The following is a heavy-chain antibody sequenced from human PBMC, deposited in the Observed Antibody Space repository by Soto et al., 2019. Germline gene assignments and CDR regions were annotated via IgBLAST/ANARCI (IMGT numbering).Heavy chain of an antibody. CDR1: GGSVSSGSYY. CDR3: ARDLVDSGDGYYYYYYGMDV. V-gene: IGHV4-61*01. J-gene: IGHJ6*02. CDR2: IYYSGST. D-gene: IGHD3-10*01. Sequence: QVQLQESGPGLVKPSETLSLTCTVSGGSVSSGSYYWSWIRQPPGKGLEWIGYIYYSGSTNYNPSPKSRVTISVDTSKNQFSLKLSSVTAADTAVYYCARDLVDSGDGYYYYYYGMDVWGQGTTVTVSS.